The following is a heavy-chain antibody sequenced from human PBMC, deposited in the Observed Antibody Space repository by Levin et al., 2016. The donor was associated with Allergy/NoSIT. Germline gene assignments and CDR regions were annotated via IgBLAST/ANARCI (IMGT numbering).Heavy chain of an antibody. CDR3: ARDSTAVAGSDVDAFDI. D-gene: IGHD6-19*01. CDR2: ISAYNGNT. CDR1: GYTFTSYG. J-gene: IGHJ3*02. V-gene: IGHV1-18*01. Sequence: ASVKVSCKASGYTFTSYGISWVRQAPGQGLEWMGWISAYNGNTNYAQKLQGRVTMTRDTSTSTVYMELSSLRSEDTAVYYCARDSTAVAGSDVDAFDIWGQGTMVTVSS.